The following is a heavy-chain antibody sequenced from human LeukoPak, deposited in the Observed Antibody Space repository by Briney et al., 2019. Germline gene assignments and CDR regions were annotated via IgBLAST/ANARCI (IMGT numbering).Heavy chain of an antibody. J-gene: IGHJ4*02. D-gene: IGHD6-19*01. CDR1: GFTFSSYA. V-gene: IGHV3-23*01. Sequence: PGGSLRLSCAASGFTFSSYAMSWVRQAPGKGLEWVSAISGSGGSTYYADSVKGRFTISRDNSKDTLYLQMNSLRAEDTAVYYCAKVLPRQWLVLWGPFDYWGQGTLVTVSS. CDR2: ISGSGGST. CDR3: AKVLPRQWLVLWGPFDY.